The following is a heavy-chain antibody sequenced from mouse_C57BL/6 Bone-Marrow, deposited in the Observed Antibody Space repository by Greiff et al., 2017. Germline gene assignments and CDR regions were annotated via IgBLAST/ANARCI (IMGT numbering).Heavy chain of an antibody. CDR1: GYTFTSYG. V-gene: IGHV1-81*01. D-gene: IGHD3-2*01. J-gene: IGHJ4*01. Sequence: QVQLQQSGAELARPGASVKLSCKASGYTFTSYGISWVKQRPGQGLEWIGEIYPRSGNTYYNEKFKGKATLTADKSSSTAYMELRSLTSEDSAVYFCARDRRPGYYAMDYWGQGTSVTVSS. CDR3: ARDRRPGYYAMDY. CDR2: IYPRSGNT.